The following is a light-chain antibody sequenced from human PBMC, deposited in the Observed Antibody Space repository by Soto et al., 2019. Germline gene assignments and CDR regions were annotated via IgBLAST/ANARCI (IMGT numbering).Light chain of an antibody. V-gene: IGLV1-40*01. CDR3: QSYDSSLSVRYV. Sequence: QPVLTQPPSVSGAPGQRVTISCTGSSSNIGAGYDVHWYQQLPGTAPKLLIYGNSNRPSGVPDRFSGSKSGTSASLAITGLQAEDEADYYCQSYDSSLSVRYVFGTGTKLTV. J-gene: IGLJ1*01. CDR2: GNS. CDR1: SSNIGAGYD.